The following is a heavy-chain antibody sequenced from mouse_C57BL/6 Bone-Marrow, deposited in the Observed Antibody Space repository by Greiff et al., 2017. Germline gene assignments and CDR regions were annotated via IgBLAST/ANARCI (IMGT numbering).Heavy chain of an antibody. CDR3: ATSYYSNPAWFAY. D-gene: IGHD2-5*01. V-gene: IGHV1-50*01. CDR1: GYTFTSYW. Sequence: QVQLQQPGAELVKPGASVKLSCKASGYTFTSYWMQWVKQRPGQGLEWIGEIDPSDSYTNYNQKFKGKATLTVDTSSSTAYMQLSSLTSEDSAVYYCATSYYSNPAWFAYWGPVTLVTVSA. J-gene: IGHJ3*01. CDR2: IDPSDSYT.